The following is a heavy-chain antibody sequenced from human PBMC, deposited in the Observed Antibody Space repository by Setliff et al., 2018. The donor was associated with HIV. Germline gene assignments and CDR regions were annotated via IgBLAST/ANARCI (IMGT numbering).Heavy chain of an antibody. CDR2: ISTYKGNT. J-gene: IGHJ6*04. CDR3: ARDNYDDYSRVQMDV. Sequence: ASVKVSCKASGYTFTSYGISWVRQAPGQGLEWMGWISTYKGNTKYEQKLQGRVTMTTDTSTSTAYMELRSLRSGDTAIYYCARDNYDDYSRVQMDVWGKGTTVTVPQ. D-gene: IGHD4-17*01. V-gene: IGHV1-18*04. CDR1: GYTFTSYG.